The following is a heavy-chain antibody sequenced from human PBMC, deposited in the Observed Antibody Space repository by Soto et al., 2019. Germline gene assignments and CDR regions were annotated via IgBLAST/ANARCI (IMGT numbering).Heavy chain of an antibody. CDR2: ISGSGGST. Sequence: PGGSLRLSCAASGFTFSSYAMSWVRQAPGKGLEWVSAISGSGGSTYYADSVKGRFTISRDNSKNTLYLQMNSLRAEDTAVYYCAKAPHYDFWSGYYTSWFDPWGQGTLVTVS. D-gene: IGHD3-3*01. CDR3: AKAPHYDFWSGYYTSWFDP. J-gene: IGHJ5*02. CDR1: GFTFSSYA. V-gene: IGHV3-23*01.